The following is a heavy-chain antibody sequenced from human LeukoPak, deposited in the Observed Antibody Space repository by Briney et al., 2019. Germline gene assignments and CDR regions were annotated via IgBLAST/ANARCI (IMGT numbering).Heavy chain of an antibody. Sequence: PGESLKISCKGSGYSFTTYWIGWVRQMPGKGLEWMGIIFPGDSDTIYNPSFQGQVTISADKSINTAYLQWSSLKASDTAMYYCATSESQTKFDFWGQGTLVTVSS. V-gene: IGHV5-51*01. CDR1: GYSFTTYW. D-gene: IGHD1/OR15-1a*01. CDR2: IFPGDSDT. CDR3: ATSESQTKFDF. J-gene: IGHJ4*02.